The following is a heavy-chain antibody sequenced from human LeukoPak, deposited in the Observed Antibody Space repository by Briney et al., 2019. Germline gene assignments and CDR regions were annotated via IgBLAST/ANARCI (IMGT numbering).Heavy chain of an antibody. D-gene: IGHD3-10*01. CDR3: ANLLWFGELIDY. V-gene: IGHV4-38-2*02. J-gene: IGHJ4*02. CDR1: GYFISSGYY. CDR2: IHHSGST. Sequence: PSETLSLTCTVSGYFISSGYYWGWIRQPPGKGLQWIGSIHHSGSTYYNPSLKSRVTISVDTSKNQFSLKLSSVTAADTAVYYCANLLWFGELIDYWGQGTLVTVSS.